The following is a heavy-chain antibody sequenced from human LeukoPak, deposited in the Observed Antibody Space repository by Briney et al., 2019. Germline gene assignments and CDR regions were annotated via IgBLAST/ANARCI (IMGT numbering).Heavy chain of an antibody. CDR1: GFTFSSYA. Sequence: PGGSLRLSCAASGFTFSSYAMSWVRQAPGKGLEWVSAISGSGGSTYYADSVKGRFTISRDNAKNSLYLQMNSLRAEDTAVYYCARVVAGLFDYWGQGTLVTVSS. D-gene: IGHD6-19*01. V-gene: IGHV3-23*01. J-gene: IGHJ4*02. CDR3: ARVVAGLFDY. CDR2: ISGSGGST.